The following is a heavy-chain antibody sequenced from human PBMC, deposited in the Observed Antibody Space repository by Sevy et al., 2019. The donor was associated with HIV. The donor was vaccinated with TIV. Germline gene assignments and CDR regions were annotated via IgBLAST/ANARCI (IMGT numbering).Heavy chain of an antibody. J-gene: IGHJ3*02. D-gene: IGHD3-22*01. CDR3: ATSPDYYDSSRDAFDI. CDR1: GYSVSDLS. V-gene: IGHV1-24*01. Sequence: ASVKVSCKVSGYSVSDLSIHWVRQAPGKGLEWMGGYDPEDGETIYAQKFQGRVTMTEDTSTDTAYMVLSSMRSEDTAVYYCATSPDYYDSSRDAFDISGQGTMVTVSS. CDR2: YDPEDGET.